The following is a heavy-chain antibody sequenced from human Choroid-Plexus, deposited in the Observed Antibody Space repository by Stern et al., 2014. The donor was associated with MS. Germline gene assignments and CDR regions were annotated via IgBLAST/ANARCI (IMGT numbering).Heavy chain of an antibody. CDR1: GFTFGSCA. V-gene: IGHV3-30*18. Sequence: VQLEESGGGVVQPGRPLRLSCVASGFTFGSCAMHWVRQAPGKGLEWVAGVSYDGSNKYYAYSVKGRFTISRDNSQNTLYMQMSSLRPEDTAVYYGAKDRQYLTYFFDHWGQGSLVTVSS. CDR2: VSYDGSNK. J-gene: IGHJ5*02. D-gene: IGHD2/OR15-2a*01. CDR3: AKDRQYLTYFFDH.